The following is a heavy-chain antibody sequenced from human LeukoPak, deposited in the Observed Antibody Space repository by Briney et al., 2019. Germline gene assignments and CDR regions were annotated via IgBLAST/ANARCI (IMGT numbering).Heavy chain of an antibody. J-gene: IGHJ4*02. CDR1: GGSISSGNYY. D-gene: IGHD6-19*01. CDR3: AREVYSSGWKFDY. Sequence: SETLSLTCTVSGGSISSGNYYWSWIRQPAGKGLECIGRIYSTGSTNYNPSLKSRVTTSVDTSKNQFSLKMSSVTAADTAVYYCAREVYSSGWKFDYWGQGTLVTVSS. V-gene: IGHV4-61*02. CDR2: IYSTGST.